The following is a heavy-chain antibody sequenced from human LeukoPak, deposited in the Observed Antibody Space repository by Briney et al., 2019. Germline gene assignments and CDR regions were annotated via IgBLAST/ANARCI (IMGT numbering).Heavy chain of an antibody. V-gene: IGHV1-46*01. CDR1: GYTFTSYY. D-gene: IGHD3-22*01. CDR3: ARYRRRYYDSSGYYNYGMDV. CDR2: INPSGGST. J-gene: IGHJ6*02. Sequence: ASVKVSCKASGYTFTSYYMHWVRQPPGQGLEWMGIINPSGGSTSYAQKFQGRVTMTRDTSTSTVYMELSSLRPEDTAVYYCARYRRRYYDSSGYYNYGMDVWGQGTTVTVSS.